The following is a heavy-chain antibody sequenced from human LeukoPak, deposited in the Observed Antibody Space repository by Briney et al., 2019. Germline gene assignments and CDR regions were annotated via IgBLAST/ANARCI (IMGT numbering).Heavy chain of an antibody. CDR2: IWYDGSKE. V-gene: IGHV3-33*08. D-gene: IGHD2-21*02. CDR1: GFIFTDHY. CDR3: ARSGGDSLDY. Sequence: PGGSLRLSCATSGFIFTDHYMDWVRQAPGKGLEWVAVIWYDGSKEYYADSVKGRFTISRDNSKNTLYLQMNSLGAEDTAVYYCARSGGDSLDYWGQGTLVTVSS. J-gene: IGHJ4*02.